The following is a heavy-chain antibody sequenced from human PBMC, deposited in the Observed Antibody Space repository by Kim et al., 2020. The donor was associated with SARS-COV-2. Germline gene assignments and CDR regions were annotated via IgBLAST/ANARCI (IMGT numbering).Heavy chain of an antibody. Sequence: YADSVKGRFTIARDNAKNSLYLQMNSLGDEDTAVYYCARVRGYSYGDLDYWGQGTLVTVSS. CDR3: ARVRGYSYGDLDY. D-gene: IGHD5-18*01. J-gene: IGHJ4*02. V-gene: IGHV3-48*02.